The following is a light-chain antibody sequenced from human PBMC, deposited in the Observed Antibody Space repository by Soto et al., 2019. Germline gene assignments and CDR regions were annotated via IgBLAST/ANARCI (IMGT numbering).Light chain of an antibody. J-gene: IGLJ2*01. CDR2: EVS. Sequence: QSALTQPPSASGSPGQSVTISCTGTSSDVGGYNYVSWYQQHPGKAPKLMIYEVSKRPSGVPDRFSGSKSDNTASLTVSGLQAEDEADYYCSPYAGSNNLVFGGGTKLTVL. CDR1: SSDVGGYNY. V-gene: IGLV2-8*01. CDR3: SPYAGSNNLV.